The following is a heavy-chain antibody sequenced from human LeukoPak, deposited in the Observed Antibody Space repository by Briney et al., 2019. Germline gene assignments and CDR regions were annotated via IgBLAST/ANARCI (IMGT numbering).Heavy chain of an antibody. D-gene: IGHD3-22*01. CDR2: INPNSGGT. Sequence: GASVKVSCKASGYTFTGYYMHWVRQAPGQGLEWMGWINPNSGGTNYAQKFQGWVTMTRDTSISTAYMELSRLRSDDTAVYYCARDLHDSSDNYWYFDLWGRGTLVTVSS. CDR3: ARDLHDSSDNYWYFDL. V-gene: IGHV1-2*04. J-gene: IGHJ2*01. CDR1: GYTFTGYY.